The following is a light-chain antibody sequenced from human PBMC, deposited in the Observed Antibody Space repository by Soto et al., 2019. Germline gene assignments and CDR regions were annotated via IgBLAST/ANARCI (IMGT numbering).Light chain of an antibody. J-gene: IGKJ1*01. V-gene: IGKV1-17*01. CDR1: QDIRSA. CDR3: QPYNSYSEP. Sequence: DIQLTQPPSSLPASVGGLVTITYRASQDIRSALGWYQQKTGKVPKLLIYAASTLQSGVPSRFSGSRSGTDFTLTISSLQPEDFATYYCQPYNSYSEPFGQGTKVDIK. CDR2: AAS.